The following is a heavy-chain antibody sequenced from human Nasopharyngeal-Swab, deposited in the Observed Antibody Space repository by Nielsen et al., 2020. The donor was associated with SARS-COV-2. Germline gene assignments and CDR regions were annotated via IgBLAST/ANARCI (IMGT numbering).Heavy chain of an antibody. V-gene: IGHV1-3*04. D-gene: IGHD4-17*01. Sequence: ASVKVSCKASGYTFTSYAMHWVRQAPGQRLEWMGWINTGNGNTKYSQKFQGRVTITRDTSARTAYMELSSLRSEDTAVYYCARADEFMDYGDYWYFDLWGRGTLVTVSS. CDR1: GYTFTSYA. CDR2: INTGNGNT. CDR3: ARADEFMDYGDYWYFDL. J-gene: IGHJ2*01.